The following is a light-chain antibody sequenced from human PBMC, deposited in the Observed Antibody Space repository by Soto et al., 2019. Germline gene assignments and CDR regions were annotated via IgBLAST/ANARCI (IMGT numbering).Light chain of an antibody. V-gene: IGLV2-14*03. CDR3: QSYDSSLSGSYV. CDR1: SSDIGDYNF. J-gene: IGLJ1*01. CDR2: GVT. Sequence: QSALAQPASVSGSPGQSITISCTGSSSDIGDYNFVSWYQKHPGKAPKLLIFGVTNRPSGISDRFSGSKSGATASLAITGLQAEDEADYYCQSYDSSLSGSYVFGTGTKRTVL.